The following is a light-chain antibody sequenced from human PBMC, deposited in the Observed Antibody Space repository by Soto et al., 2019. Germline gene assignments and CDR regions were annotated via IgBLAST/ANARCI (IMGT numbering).Light chain of an antibody. J-gene: IGLJ3*02. CDR3: QSYDTSLRGSTWV. V-gene: IGLV1-40*01. CDR1: NSNIGSGYD. CDR2: GNN. Sequence: QSVLTQPPSASGTPGQRVTISCSGSNSNIGSGYDVHWYQQLPGTAPKLLIYGNNNRPSGVPDRFSGSKSGTSASLAITGLQPEDEADYYCQSYDTSLRGSTWVFCGGTKLTVL.